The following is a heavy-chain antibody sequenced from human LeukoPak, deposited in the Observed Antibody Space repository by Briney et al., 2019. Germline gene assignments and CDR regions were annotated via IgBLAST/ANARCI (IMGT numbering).Heavy chain of an antibody. CDR1: GFTFSSYS. J-gene: IGHJ4*02. CDR3: ACGGLLEGFDY. V-gene: IGHV3-21*01. Sequence: GGSLRLSCAASGFTFSSYSMNWVRQAPGKGLEWVSSISSSSYIYYADSVKGRFTISRDNAKNSLYLQMNSLRAEDTAVYYCACGGLLEGFDYWGQGTLVTVSS. CDR2: ISSSSYI. D-gene: IGHD3-10*01.